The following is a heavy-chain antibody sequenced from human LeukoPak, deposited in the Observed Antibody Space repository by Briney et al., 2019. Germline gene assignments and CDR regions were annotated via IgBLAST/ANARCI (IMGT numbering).Heavy chain of an antibody. CDR2: INSDGSST. V-gene: IGHV3-74*01. Sequence: PGGSLRLSCAASGFTFSSYWMHWVRQASGKGLVWVSRINSDGSSTSYADSVKGRFTISRDNAKNTLYLQMNSLRAEDTAVYYCAREPLTTFEYFDPWGQGTLVTVSS. CDR1: GFTFSSYW. J-gene: IGHJ5*02. CDR3: AREPLTTFEYFDP. D-gene: IGHD4-17*01.